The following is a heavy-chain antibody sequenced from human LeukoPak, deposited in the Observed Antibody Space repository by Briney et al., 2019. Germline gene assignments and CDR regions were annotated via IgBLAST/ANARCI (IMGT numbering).Heavy chain of an antibody. V-gene: IGHV1-69*05. Sequence: SVKVSCKASGGTFISYAISWVRQAPGQGLEWMGGIIPIFGTANYAQKFQGRVTITTDESTSTAYMELSSLRSEDTAVYYCARVGCSGGSCYSTFDYWGQGTLVTVSS. CDR1: GGTFISYA. J-gene: IGHJ4*02. D-gene: IGHD2-15*01. CDR2: IIPIFGTA. CDR3: ARVGCSGGSCYSTFDY.